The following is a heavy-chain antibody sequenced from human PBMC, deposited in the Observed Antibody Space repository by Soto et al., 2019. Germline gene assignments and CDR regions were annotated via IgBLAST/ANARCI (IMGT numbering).Heavy chain of an antibody. J-gene: IGHJ5*02. CDR1: GFTFSSYS. CDR3: ARDEAGSGSPPNWFDP. V-gene: IGHV3-21*01. Sequence: PGGSLRLSCAASGFTFSSYSMNWVRQAPGKGLEWVSSISSSSSYIYYADSVKGRFTISRDNAKNSLYLQMNSLRAEDTAVYYCARDEAGSGSPPNWFDPWGQGTLVTVLL. CDR2: ISSSSSYI. D-gene: IGHD3-10*01.